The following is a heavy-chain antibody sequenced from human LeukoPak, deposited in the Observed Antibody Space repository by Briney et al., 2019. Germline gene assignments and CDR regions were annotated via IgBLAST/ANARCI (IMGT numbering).Heavy chain of an antibody. Sequence: PSETLSLTCGVSGGSISSTNWYSWVRQPPGQGLEWIGEISLSGRTNYNPSLKSRVTMSVDTSKNQFSLKLNSVTAADTAVYYCARDRLGLPVDYWGRGTLVTVSS. D-gene: IGHD5-18*01. J-gene: IGHJ4*02. CDR2: ISLSGRT. CDR1: GGSISSTNW. CDR3: ARDRLGLPVDY. V-gene: IGHV4-4*02.